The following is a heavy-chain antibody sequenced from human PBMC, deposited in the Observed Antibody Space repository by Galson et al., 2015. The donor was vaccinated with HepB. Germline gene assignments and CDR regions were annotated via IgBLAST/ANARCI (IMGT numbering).Heavy chain of an antibody. D-gene: IGHD1-26*01. V-gene: IGHV3-23*01. CDR3: AKFFSGTYYLDAFDI. Sequence: SLRLSCAASGLTFSTYAMSWVRQAPGKGLEWLSTISGSGGSIYYADSVKGRFAISRYNSKSTLYLQMSGLRAEDTAVYFCAKFFSGTYYLDAFDIWGHGTLVTVSS. CDR2: ISGSGGSI. J-gene: IGHJ3*02. CDR1: GLTFSTYA.